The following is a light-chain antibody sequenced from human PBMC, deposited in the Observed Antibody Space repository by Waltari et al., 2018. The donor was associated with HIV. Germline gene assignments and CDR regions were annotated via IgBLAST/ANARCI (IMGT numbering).Light chain of an antibody. Sequence: QSVLTQPPSASGTPGQRVTISCSGSNSNIGSSTVNWYQQFSGTAPKLLIYNNNRRPAGVPDRFSGSKSGTSASLAISGLQSEDEADYYCAAWDDSVRGRVVFGGGTKLTVL. J-gene: IGLJ2*01. CDR3: AAWDDSVRGRVV. V-gene: IGLV1-44*01. CDR1: NSNIGSST. CDR2: NNN.